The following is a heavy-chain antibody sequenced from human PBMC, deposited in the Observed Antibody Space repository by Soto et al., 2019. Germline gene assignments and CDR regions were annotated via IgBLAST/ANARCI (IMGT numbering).Heavy chain of an antibody. Sequence: PGGSLRLSCAASGFTVSSNYMSWVRQAPGKGLEWVSVIYSGGSTYYADSVKGRFTISRDNSKNTVYLQMISLRAEDTAVYYCARDSILLTTGDYHYYGMDVWGQGTTVTVSS. CDR3: ARDSILLTTGDYHYYGMDV. J-gene: IGHJ6*02. V-gene: IGHV3-53*01. D-gene: IGHD7-27*01. CDR2: IYSGGST. CDR1: GFTVSSNY.